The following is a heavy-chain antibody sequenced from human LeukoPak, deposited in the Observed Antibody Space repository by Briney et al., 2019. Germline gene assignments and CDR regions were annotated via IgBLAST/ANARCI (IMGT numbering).Heavy chain of an antibody. CDR3: ASKMGY. CDR2: ISGSGGST. D-gene: IGHD5-24*01. Sequence: GFTFXXXXXXWXXXAPGKGLDWVSAISGSGGSTYYADSVKGRFTISRDNSKNTLYLQMNSLRAEDTAVYYCASKMGYWGQGTLVTVSS. V-gene: IGHV3-23*01. CDR1: GFTFXXXX. J-gene: IGHJ4*02.